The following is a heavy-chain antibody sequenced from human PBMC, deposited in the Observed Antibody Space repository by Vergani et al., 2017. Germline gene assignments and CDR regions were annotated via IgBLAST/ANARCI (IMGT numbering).Heavy chain of an antibody. CDR1: GGTFSSNS. Sequence: QGQLAQSGAEVKKPGSSVKVSCKASGGTFSSNSISWVRQAPGQGLEWMGRIIPIFGTANYAQKFQGRVTITADESTSTAYMELSSLRSEDTAVYYCARGSRAALRANAFDIWGQGTMVTVSS. CDR3: ARGSRAALRANAFDI. CDR2: IIPIFGTA. V-gene: IGHV1-69*13. D-gene: IGHD2-15*01. J-gene: IGHJ3*02.